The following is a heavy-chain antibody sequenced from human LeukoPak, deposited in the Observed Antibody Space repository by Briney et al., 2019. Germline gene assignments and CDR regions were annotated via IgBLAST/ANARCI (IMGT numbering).Heavy chain of an antibody. D-gene: IGHD3-22*01. Sequence: PTETLSLTCTVGGRAFSRYYWGWIHQPPFKGLEWIGENNHSGSTNYNPSLKSRVTISVDTSKNQFSLTLSSVTAADTAVYYCARTGYYDSSGLPKYWGQGTLVTVSS. CDR1: GRAFSRYY. J-gene: IGHJ4*02. CDR2: NNHSGST. CDR3: ARTGYYDSSGLPKY. V-gene: IGHV4-34*01.